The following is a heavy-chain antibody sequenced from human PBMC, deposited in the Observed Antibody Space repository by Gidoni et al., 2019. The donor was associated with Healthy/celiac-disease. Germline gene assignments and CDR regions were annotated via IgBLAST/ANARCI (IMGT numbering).Heavy chain of an antibody. V-gene: IGHV3-48*02. J-gene: IGHJ4*02. CDR2: ISSSSSTI. Sequence: EVQLVESGGGLVQPGGSLRLSCAASGFTFSSYSMNWVRQAPGKGLEWVSYISSSSSTIYYADSVKGRFTISRDNAKNSLYLQMNSLRDEDTAVYYCARDQDSKWWELLNYFDYWGQGTLVTVSS. D-gene: IGHD1-26*01. CDR3: ARDQDSKWWELLNYFDY. CDR1: GFTFSSYS.